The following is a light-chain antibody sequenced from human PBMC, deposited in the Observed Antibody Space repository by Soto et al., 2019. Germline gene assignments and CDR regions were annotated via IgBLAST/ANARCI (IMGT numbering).Light chain of an antibody. V-gene: IGKV3-15*01. CDR2: GAS. CDR1: KSVSSN. CDR3: QQYQNGART. J-gene: IGKJ1*01. Sequence: IVLTQYPGTLSLSPGERAPLSCRASKSVSSNLAWYQQKPGQAPRLLIYGASTRATVIPARFSGSGSETDFTLTISSLQSGDIAVYFCQQYQNGARTCGQGTKVDIK.